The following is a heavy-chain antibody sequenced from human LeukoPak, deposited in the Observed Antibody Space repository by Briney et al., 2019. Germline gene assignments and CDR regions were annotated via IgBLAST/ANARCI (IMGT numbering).Heavy chain of an antibody. CDR3: ARGEWELPVDY. CDR2: ISGSGGST. CDR1: GFTFSSYA. Sequence: GGSLRLSCAASGFTFSSYAMSWVRQAPGKGLEWVPAISGSGGSTYYADSVKGRFTISRDNSKNTLYLQMNSLRAEDTAVYYCARGEWELPVDYWGQGTLVTVSS. V-gene: IGHV3-23*01. D-gene: IGHD1-26*01. J-gene: IGHJ4*02.